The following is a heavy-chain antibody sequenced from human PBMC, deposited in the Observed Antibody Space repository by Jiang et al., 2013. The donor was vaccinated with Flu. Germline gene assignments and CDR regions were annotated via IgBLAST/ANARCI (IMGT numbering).Heavy chain of an antibody. CDR1: GASISSYY. J-gene: IGHJ4*02. D-gene: IGHD6-19*01. CDR2: ISYSGTT. V-gene: IGHV4-59*01. Sequence: ETLSLTCTVSGASISSYYWSWIRQPPGTALQWIGFISYSGTTSYNPSLKSRVTISVDTSKNQFSLKLNSVTAADTGVYYCVSTGYSSGWPARYYFDYWGQGTLVTVSS. CDR3: VSTGYSSGWPARYYFDY.